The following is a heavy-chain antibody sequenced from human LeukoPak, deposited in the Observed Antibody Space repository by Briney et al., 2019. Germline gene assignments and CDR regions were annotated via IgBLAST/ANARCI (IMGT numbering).Heavy chain of an antibody. CDR2: INPSGGST. D-gene: IGHD6-19*01. Sequence: EASVKVSCKASGCTFTSYYMHWVRQAPGQGLEWMGIINPSGGSTSNAQKLQGRVTMTRDTSTRTVYMELSSLRSEDTAVYYCAREIAVAGETPHFDYWGQGTLVTVSS. J-gene: IGHJ4*02. CDR3: AREIAVAGETPHFDY. V-gene: IGHV1-46*04. CDR1: GCTFTSYY.